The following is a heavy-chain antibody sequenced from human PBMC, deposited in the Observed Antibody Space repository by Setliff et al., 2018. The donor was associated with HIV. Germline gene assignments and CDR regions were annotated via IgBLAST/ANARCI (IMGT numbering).Heavy chain of an antibody. D-gene: IGHD6-13*01. CDR2: INHSGRT. CDR3: ARERAALHYFDY. Sequence: SETLSLTCAVYGGSFSGNYWSWIRQPPGKGLEWIGEINHSGRTYYNPSLKSRVTISVHTSKNQFSLKLNSVTAADTAVYYCARERAALHYFDYWGQGTLVTVSS. CDR1: GGSFSGNY. J-gene: IGHJ4*02. V-gene: IGHV4-34*01.